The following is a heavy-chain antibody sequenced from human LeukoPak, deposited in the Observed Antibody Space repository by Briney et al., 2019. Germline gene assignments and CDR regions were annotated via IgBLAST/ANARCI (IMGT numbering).Heavy chain of an antibody. Sequence: SETLSLTCTVSGGSISSSSYYWGWIRQPPGKGLQWIGTIYYRGSTYYNPSLKSRVTISVDTSKNQFSLKLSSVAAADTAVYYCARGERYSSGWYGEYYFDYWGQGTLVTVSS. D-gene: IGHD6-19*01. J-gene: IGHJ4*02. CDR1: GGSISSSSYY. CDR3: ARGERYSSGWYGEYYFDY. V-gene: IGHV4-39*01. CDR2: IYYRGST.